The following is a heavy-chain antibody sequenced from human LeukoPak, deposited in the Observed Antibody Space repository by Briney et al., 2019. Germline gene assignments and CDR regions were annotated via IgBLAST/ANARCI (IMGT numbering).Heavy chain of an antibody. CDR2: IYSGGST. D-gene: IGHD4-17*01. J-gene: IGHJ6*02. CDR1: GLTVRSNY. Sequence: GGSLRLSCAASGLTVRSNYMSWVRQAPGKGLEWVSVIYSGGSTYYADSVKGRFTISRDNSKNTLYLQMNSLRAEDTAVYYCARDLRSTVTTLYYGMDVWGQGTTVTVSS. V-gene: IGHV3-66*01. CDR3: ARDLRSTVTTLYYGMDV.